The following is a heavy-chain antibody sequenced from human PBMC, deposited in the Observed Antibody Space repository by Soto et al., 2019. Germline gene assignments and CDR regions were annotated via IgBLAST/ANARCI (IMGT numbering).Heavy chain of an antibody. CDR3: ARDPTMTPPNWFDP. J-gene: IGHJ5*02. Sequence: PGGSLRLSCAASGFTFSSYSMNWVRQAPGKGLEWVSSISSSSSYIYYADSVKGRFTISRDNAKNSLYLQMNSLRAEDTAVYYCARDPTMTPPNWFDPWGQGTLVTAPQ. V-gene: IGHV3-21*01. D-gene: IGHD1-1*01. CDR2: ISSSSSYI. CDR1: GFTFSSYS.